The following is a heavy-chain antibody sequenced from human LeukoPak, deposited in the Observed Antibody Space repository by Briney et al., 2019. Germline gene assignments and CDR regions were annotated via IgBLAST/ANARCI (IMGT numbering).Heavy chain of an antibody. D-gene: IGHD1-26*01. V-gene: IGHV1-8*01. CDR2: MNPNSGNT. Sequence: GASVKVSCKASGYTFTSYDINWVRQATGQGLEWMGWMNPNSGNTGYAQKFQGRVTMTRNTSISTAYMELSSLRSEDTAVYYRARKARLRGVDNWFDPWGQGTLVTVSS. CDR3: ARKARLRGVDNWFDP. CDR1: GYTFTSYD. J-gene: IGHJ5*02.